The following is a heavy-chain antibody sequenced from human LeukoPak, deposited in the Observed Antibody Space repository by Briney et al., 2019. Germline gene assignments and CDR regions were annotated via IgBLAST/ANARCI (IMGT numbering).Heavy chain of an antibody. J-gene: IGHJ6*04. CDR1: GYTFTSYG. Sequence: SVKVSCKASGYTFTSYGISWVRQAPGQGLEWMGGIIPIFGTANYAQKFQGRVTITADESTSTAYMELSSLRSEDTAVYYCARDGEYYYGSGSSAPPMDVWGKGTTVTVSS. D-gene: IGHD3-10*01. V-gene: IGHV1-69*13. CDR2: IIPIFGTA. CDR3: ARDGEYYYGSGSSAPPMDV.